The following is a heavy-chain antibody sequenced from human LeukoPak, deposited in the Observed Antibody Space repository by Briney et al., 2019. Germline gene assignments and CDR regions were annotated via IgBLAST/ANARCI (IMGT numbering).Heavy chain of an antibody. J-gene: IGHJ3*02. CDR2: IKQDGSEK. D-gene: IGHD3-16*01. CDR1: GLTFSNAW. CDR3: ARFRPPIGAFDI. V-gene: IGHV3-7*01. Sequence: PGGSLRLSCAASGLTFSNAWMSWVRQAPGKGLEWVANIKQDGSEKYYVDSVKGRFTISRDNAKNSLYLQMNSLRAEDTAVYYCARFRPPIGAFDIWGQGTMVTVSS.